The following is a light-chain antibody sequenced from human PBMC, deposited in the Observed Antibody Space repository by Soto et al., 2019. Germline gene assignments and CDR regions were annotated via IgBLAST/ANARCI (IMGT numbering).Light chain of an antibody. CDR3: QSYDSSLSGYVV. Sequence: QSVLTQPPSVSGAPGQRVTLSCTGRRSNIGAGYDVHWYQQLPGTAPKLLIYGNSNRPSGVPDRFSGSKSGTSASLAITGLQAEDEADYYCQSYDSSLSGYVVFGGGTKLTVL. J-gene: IGLJ2*01. CDR1: RSNIGAGYD. V-gene: IGLV1-40*01. CDR2: GNS.